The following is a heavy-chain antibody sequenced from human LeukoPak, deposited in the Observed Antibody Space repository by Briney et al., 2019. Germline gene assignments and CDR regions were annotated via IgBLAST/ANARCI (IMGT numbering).Heavy chain of an antibody. CDR1: GFTVSSNY. Sequence: GGSLRLSCAASGFTVSSNYMSWVRQAPGKGLEWVSVIYSGGSTYYADSVKGRFTISRDNSKNTLYLQMNSLRAEDTAVYYCARHRIRDYYYYYGMDVWGQGTTVTVSS. J-gene: IGHJ6*02. D-gene: IGHD5-18*01. CDR2: IYSGGST. V-gene: IGHV3-53*01. CDR3: ARHRIRDYYYYYGMDV.